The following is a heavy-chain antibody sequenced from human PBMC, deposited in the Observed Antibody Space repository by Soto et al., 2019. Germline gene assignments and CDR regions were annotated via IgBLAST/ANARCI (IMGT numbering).Heavy chain of an antibody. J-gene: IGHJ6*03. Sequence: QLLESGPGLVKPSETLSLTCTVSGGSISSSSYYWGWIRQPPGKGLEWIGSIYYSGSTYYNPSLKSRVTISVDTSKNQFSLKLSSVTAADTAVYYCARLAAAGRPGGPPRRDYYYYMDVWGKGTTVTVSS. CDR2: IYYSGST. V-gene: IGHV4-39*01. CDR1: GGSISSSSYY. D-gene: IGHD6-13*01. CDR3: ARLAAAGRPGGPPRRDYYYYMDV.